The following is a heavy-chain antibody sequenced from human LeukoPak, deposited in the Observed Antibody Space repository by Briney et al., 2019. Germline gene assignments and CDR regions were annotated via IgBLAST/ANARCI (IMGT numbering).Heavy chain of an antibody. Sequence: PGGSLRLSCAASGFTFSSYAMHWVRQAPGKGLEWVAVIWYDGSNKYHADSVKGRFTISRDNSKNTLYLQMNSLRAEDTAVYYCASGGNDAFDIWGQGTMVTVSS. CDR1: GFTFSSYA. V-gene: IGHV3-33*08. J-gene: IGHJ3*02. D-gene: IGHD4-23*01. CDR2: IWYDGSNK. CDR3: ASGGNDAFDI.